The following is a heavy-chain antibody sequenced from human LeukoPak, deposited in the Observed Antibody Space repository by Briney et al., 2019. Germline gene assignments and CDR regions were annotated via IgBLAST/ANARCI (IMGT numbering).Heavy chain of an antibody. V-gene: IGHV1-18*01. J-gene: IGHJ6*03. Sequence: GASVKVSCKASGYTFTSYGISWVRQAPGQGLEWMGWISAYNGNTNYAQKLQGRVTMTTDTSTSTAYMELRSLRSDDTAAYYCAREYCTGGVCFHYMDVWGKGTTVTVSS. CDR2: ISAYNGNT. D-gene: IGHD2-8*02. CDR3: AREYCTGGVCFHYMDV. CDR1: GYTFTSYG.